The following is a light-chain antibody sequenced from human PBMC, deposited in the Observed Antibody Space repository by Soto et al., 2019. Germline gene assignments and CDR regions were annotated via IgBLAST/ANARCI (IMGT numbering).Light chain of an antibody. CDR3: QQYGSSPWT. CDR2: GAS. J-gene: IGKJ1*01. Sequence: PGERATLSCRASQTVSSSFLAWYQQKPGQAPRLLIYGASSRATGIPDRFSGSGSGTDFTLTISRLEPEDFAVYYCQQYGSSPWTFGQGTKVEIK. V-gene: IGKV3-20*01. CDR1: QTVSSSF.